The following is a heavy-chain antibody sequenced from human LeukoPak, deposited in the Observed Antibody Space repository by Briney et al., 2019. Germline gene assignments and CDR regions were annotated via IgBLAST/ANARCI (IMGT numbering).Heavy chain of an antibody. J-gene: IGHJ4*02. CDR3: ARRVNGPPVDY. V-gene: IGHV1-46*01. D-gene: IGHD3-10*01. Sequence: ASVKVSCTASGYTFTSYYMHWVRQAPGQGLEWMGIINPSGGSTSYAQKFQGRVTMTRDTSTSTVYMELSSLRSEDTAVYYCARRVNGPPVDYWGQGTLVTVSS. CDR2: INPSGGST. CDR1: GYTFTSYY.